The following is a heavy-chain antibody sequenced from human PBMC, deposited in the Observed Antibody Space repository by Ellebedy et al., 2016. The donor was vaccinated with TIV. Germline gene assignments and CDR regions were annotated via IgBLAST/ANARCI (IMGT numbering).Heavy chain of an antibody. CDR1: GFTFSSYD. CDR3: ARDSPLGEYYYDSSGYLGVDAFDI. V-gene: IGHV3-33*08. CDR2: IWYDGSNK. D-gene: IGHD3-22*01. J-gene: IGHJ3*02. Sequence: GESLKISCAASGFTFSSYDMHWVRQAPGKGLEWVAVIWYDGSNKYYADSVKGRFTISRDNSKNTLYLQMNSLRAEDTAVYYCARDSPLGEYYYDSSGYLGVDAFDIWGQGTMVTVSS.